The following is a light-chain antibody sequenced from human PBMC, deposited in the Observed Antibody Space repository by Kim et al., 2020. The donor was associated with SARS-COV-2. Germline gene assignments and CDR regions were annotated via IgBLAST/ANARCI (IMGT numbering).Light chain of an antibody. Sequence: GEPASLSCRSSPTLLHSNVYNYLDWYLQKPGQSPQLLIYLGSNRASGVPDRFSGSGSGTDFSLKISRVEAVDVGVYYCMQALQTPRFGQGTKLEI. CDR2: LGS. J-gene: IGKJ2*03. CDR1: PTLLHSNVYNY. CDR3: MQALQTPR. V-gene: IGKV2-28*01.